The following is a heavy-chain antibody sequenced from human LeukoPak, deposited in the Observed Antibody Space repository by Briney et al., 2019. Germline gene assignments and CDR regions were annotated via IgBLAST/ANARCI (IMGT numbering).Heavy chain of an antibody. D-gene: IGHD6-19*01. V-gene: IGHV3-21*01. CDR2: ITTSSVYT. Sequence: GGSLRLSCAASGFIFSTYTMSWVRQAPGKGLEWVSSITTSSVYTYYADSVKGRFTISRDNTKNSLYLQMNSLRAEDTAVYYCARDRGSGWEFDYWGQGTLVTVSS. J-gene: IGHJ4*02. CDR1: GFIFSTYT. CDR3: ARDRGSGWEFDY.